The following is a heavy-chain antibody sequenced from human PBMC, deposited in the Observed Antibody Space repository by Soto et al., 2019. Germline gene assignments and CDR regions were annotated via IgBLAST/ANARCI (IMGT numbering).Heavy chain of an antibody. CDR3: VRDRLSWFDP. V-gene: IGHV4-4*07. CDR2: IYTTGSI. J-gene: IGHJ5*02. CDR1: GDSTAIYY. Sequence: SETLSLTCNVSGDSTAIYYWSWIRQSAGKGLEWIGRIYTTGSINYNPSLRSRVTMSRDSSKNQLFLSLTSVTAADTAVYYCVRDRLSWFDPWGQGVLVTVSS.